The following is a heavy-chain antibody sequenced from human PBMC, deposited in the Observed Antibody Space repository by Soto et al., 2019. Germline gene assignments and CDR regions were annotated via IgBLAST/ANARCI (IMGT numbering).Heavy chain of an antibody. CDR1: GGSVSSGSYY. CDR3: ARASYYYDSSGYSADYYYYYGMDV. D-gene: IGHD3-22*01. Sequence: SETLSLTCTVSGGSVSSGSYYWSWIRQPPGKGLEWIGYIYYSGSTNYNPSLKSRVTISVDTSKNQFSLKLSSVTAADTAVYYCARASYYYDSSGYSADYYYYYGMDVWGQGTTVTVSS. J-gene: IGHJ6*02. V-gene: IGHV4-61*01. CDR2: IYYSGST.